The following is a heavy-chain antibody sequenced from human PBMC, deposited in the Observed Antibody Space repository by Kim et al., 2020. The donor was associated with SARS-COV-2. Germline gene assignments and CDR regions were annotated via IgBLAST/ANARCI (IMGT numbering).Heavy chain of an antibody. CDR1: GGSISSGGYY. CDR2: IYYSGST. J-gene: IGHJ4*02. D-gene: IGHD3-3*01. Sequence: SETLSLTCTVSGGSISSGGYYWSWIRQHPGKGLEWIGYIYYSGSTYYNPSLKSRVTISVDTSKNQFSLKLSSVTAADTAVYYCARGSTYYDFWSGYDPRPHYFDYWGQGTLVTVSS. V-gene: IGHV4-31*03. CDR3: ARGSTYYDFWSGYDPRPHYFDY.